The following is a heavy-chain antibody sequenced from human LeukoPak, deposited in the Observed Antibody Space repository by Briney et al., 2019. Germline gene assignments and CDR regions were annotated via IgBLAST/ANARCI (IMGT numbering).Heavy chain of an antibody. CDR1: GGSVSSGSYY. J-gene: IGHJ4*02. V-gene: IGHV4-61*01. D-gene: IGHD1-1*01. CDR2: IYYSGST. Sequence: PSETLSLTCTVSGGSVSSGSYYWSWIRQPPGKGLEWIGYIYYSGSTNHNPSLKSRVTISVDTSKNQFSLKLSSVTAADTAVYYCARVASTSTFDYWGQGTLVTVSS. CDR3: ARVASTSTFDY.